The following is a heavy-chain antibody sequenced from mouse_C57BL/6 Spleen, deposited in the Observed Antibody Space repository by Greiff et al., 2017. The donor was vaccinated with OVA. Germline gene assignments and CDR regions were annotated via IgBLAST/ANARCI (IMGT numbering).Heavy chain of an antibody. Sequence: QVQLQQPGAELVRPGSSVKLSCKASGYTFTSYWMHWVKQRPIQGLEWIGNIDPSDSETHYNQKFKDKATLTVDKSSSTAYMQLSSLTSEDSAVYYCARERGDGYYGYFDVWGTGTTVTVSS. CDR1: GYTFTSYW. J-gene: IGHJ1*03. CDR3: ARERGDGYYGYFDV. D-gene: IGHD2-3*01. V-gene: IGHV1-52*01. CDR2: IDPSDSET.